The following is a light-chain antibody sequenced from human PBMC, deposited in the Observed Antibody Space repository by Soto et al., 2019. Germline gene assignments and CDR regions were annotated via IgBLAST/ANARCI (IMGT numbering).Light chain of an antibody. CDR2: GAS. CDR1: QNIHTN. V-gene: IGKV3-15*01. J-gene: IGKJ5*01. Sequence: EIVMTQSPATLSVSPGERATHSCRASQNIHTNLAWYQQKPGQAPRLLIYGASTRATGIPARFSGSGSGTEFTLTISSLQSEDFAVYYCQQRSNWPPITFGQGTRLEIK. CDR3: QQRSNWPPIT.